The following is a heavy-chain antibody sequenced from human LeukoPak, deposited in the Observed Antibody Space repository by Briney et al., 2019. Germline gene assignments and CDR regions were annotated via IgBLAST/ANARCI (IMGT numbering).Heavy chain of an antibody. CDR3: ARAYSYYYDSSTPGYYFDY. CDR2: INANSGGT. J-gene: IGHJ4*02. CDR1: GFTFTGYY. Sequence: GASVKVSCKASGFTFTGYYIHWVRQAPGQGLEWMGWINANSGGTNYAQEFQGRITMTRDTSISTAYMELSRLRSDDTAVYYCARAYSYYYDSSTPGYYFDYWGQGTLVTVSS. D-gene: IGHD3-22*01. V-gene: IGHV1-2*02.